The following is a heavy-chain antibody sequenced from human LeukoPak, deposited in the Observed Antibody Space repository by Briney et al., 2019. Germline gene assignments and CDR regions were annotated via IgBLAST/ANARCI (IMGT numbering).Heavy chain of an antibody. CDR3: ARVGYYASGPFSYFDY. J-gene: IGHJ4*02. CDR1: GFTFSRYD. CDR2: ISYDGSNE. D-gene: IGHD3-10*01. V-gene: IGHV3-30-3*01. Sequence: GGSLRLSCAASGFTFSRYDMNCVRQAPGKGLEWVAVISYDGSNEYYADSVKGRFTISRDNSKNTLYLQMNSLSVEDTAVYYCARVGYYASGPFSYFDYWGQGTLVTVSS.